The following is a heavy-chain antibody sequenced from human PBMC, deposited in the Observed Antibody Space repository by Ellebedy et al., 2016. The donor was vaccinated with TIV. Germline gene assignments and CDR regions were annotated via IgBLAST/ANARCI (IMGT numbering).Heavy chain of an antibody. CDR3: ARGLWFGELFSDY. J-gene: IGHJ4*02. D-gene: IGHD3-10*01. Sequence: AASVKVSCKASGYTFTSYAVHWVRQAPGQRLEWMGWINAGNGNTKYSQKFQGRVTITRDTSASTAYMELSSLRSEDTAVYYCARGLWFGELFSDYWGQGTLVTVSS. CDR1: GYTFTSYA. CDR2: INAGNGNT. V-gene: IGHV1-3*01.